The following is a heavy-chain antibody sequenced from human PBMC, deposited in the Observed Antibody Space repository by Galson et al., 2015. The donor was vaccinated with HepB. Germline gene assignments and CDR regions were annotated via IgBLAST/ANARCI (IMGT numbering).Heavy chain of an antibody. J-gene: IGHJ5*02. CDR3: ARGGDSSSYYPPDNWFDP. Sequence: QSGAEVKKPGESLKISCRVSGYRFTTYWINWVRQMPGKGLEWMGRIDPSDSYINYSPSFQGHVTISGDKSTSTAYLQWSSLKASDTAMYYCARGGDSSSYYPPDNWFDPWGQGTLVTVSS. CDR2: IDPSDSYI. V-gene: IGHV5-10-1*01. CDR1: GYRFTTYW. D-gene: IGHD3-22*01.